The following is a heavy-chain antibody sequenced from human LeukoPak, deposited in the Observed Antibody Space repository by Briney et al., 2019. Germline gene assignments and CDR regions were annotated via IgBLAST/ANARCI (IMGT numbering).Heavy chain of an antibody. V-gene: IGHV4-39*07. CDR1: GASINSGSNY. D-gene: IGHD3-10*01. CDR3: AKEIRGVSRYYYYYMDV. CDR2: IYSSGST. Sequence: SETLSLTCRVSGASINSGSNYWGWIRQPPGKTLEWIGSIYSSGSTYYNPSLKSRVIIMIDTPKNHFSLTLSSVTAADTAVYYCAKEIRGVSRYYYYYMDVWGKGTTVTVSS. J-gene: IGHJ6*03.